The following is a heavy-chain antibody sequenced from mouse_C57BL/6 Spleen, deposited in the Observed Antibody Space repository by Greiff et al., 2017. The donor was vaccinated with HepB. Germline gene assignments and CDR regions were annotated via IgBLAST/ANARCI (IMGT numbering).Heavy chain of an antibody. J-gene: IGHJ3*01. CDR1: GYTFTDYE. D-gene: IGHD2-4*01. Sequence: VQLQQSGAELVRPGASVTLSCKASGYTFTDYEMHWVKQTPVHGLEWIGAIDPETGGTAYNQKFKGKAILTADKSSSTAYMELRSLTSEDSAVYYCTRMRLRLAWFAYWGQGTLVTVSA. V-gene: IGHV1-15*01. CDR3: TRMRLRLAWFAY. CDR2: IDPETGGT.